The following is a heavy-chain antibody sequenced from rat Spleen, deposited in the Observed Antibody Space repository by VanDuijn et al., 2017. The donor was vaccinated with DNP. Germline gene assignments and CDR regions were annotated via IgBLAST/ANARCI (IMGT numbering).Heavy chain of an antibody. CDR3: ASLWTLTY. J-gene: IGHJ3*01. Sequence: EVQLVESGGGLVQPGRSLKLSCAASGFTFSNYGMAWVRQTPTKGLEWVASISTGGGSTYYRDSAKCRFTISRDNAKNTLYLQMDSLRSEDTATYYCASLWTLTYWGQGTLVTVSS. CDR1: GFTFSNYG. CDR2: ISTGGGST. V-gene: IGHV5S13*01. D-gene: IGHD1-3*01.